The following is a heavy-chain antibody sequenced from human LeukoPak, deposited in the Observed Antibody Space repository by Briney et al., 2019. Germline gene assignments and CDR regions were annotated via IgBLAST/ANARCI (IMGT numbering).Heavy chain of an antibody. CDR2: IYTSGST. Sequence: SETLSLTCTVSGGSISSYYWSWIRQPPGKGLEWIGYIYTSGSTNYNPSLKSRVTISVDTSKNQFSLKLSSVTAADTAVYYCARLLNYYFYYYMDVWGKGTTVTVSS. CDR3: ARLLNYYFYYYMDV. J-gene: IGHJ6*03. CDR1: GGSISSYY. V-gene: IGHV4-4*09.